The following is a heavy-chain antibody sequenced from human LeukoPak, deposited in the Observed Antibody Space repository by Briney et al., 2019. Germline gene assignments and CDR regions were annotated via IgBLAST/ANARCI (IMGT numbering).Heavy chain of an antibody. Sequence: SETLSLTCTVSGGSISSYHWNWIRQPPGKGLEWIGNIFYSGGTNYNPSLKSRVTISVDTSKKQISLKLSSVTAADTAVYYCAGRTDSPNSFDCWAREPWSPSPQ. CDR3: AGRTDSPNSFDC. J-gene: IGHJ4*02. CDR2: IFYSGGT. V-gene: IGHV4-59*08. CDR1: GGSISSYH. D-gene: IGHD1-1*01.